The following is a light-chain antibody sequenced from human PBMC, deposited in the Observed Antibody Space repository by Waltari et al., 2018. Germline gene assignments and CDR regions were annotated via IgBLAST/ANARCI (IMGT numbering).Light chain of an antibody. CDR1: PSISTW. J-gene: IGKJ3*01. Sequence: DIQMTQSPSTLSASVGARVTITCRASPSISTWLAWYQQKPGKATNLLIYEASSLEDGVPSRFSGSGSGTEFTLTISSLQPDDFATYYCQQFNTYPIPFGRGTKVDIK. V-gene: IGKV1-5*03. CDR3: QQFNTYPIP. CDR2: EAS.